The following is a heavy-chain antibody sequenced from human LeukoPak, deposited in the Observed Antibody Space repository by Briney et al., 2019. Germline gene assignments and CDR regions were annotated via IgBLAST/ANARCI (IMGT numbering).Heavy chain of an antibody. D-gene: IGHD6-13*01. J-gene: IGHJ5*02. CDR2: ISSSSSYI. CDR3: AKDFLPPRRVGSWYLDNWFDP. V-gene: IGHV3-21*01. CDR1: GFTFSSYS. Sequence: PGGSLRLSCAASGFTFSSYSMNWVRQAPGKGLEWVSSISSSSSYIYYADSVKGRFTISRDNSKNTLYLQMNSLRAEDTAVYYCAKDFLPPRRVGSWYLDNWFDPWGQGTLVTVSS.